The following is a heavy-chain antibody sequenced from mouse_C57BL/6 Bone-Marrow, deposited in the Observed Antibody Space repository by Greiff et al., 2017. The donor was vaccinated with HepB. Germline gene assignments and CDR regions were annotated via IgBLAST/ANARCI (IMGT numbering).Heavy chain of an antibody. CDR3: ARCKWLLRGDYYYAMDY. D-gene: IGHD2-3*01. CDR1: GYTFTSYW. CDR2: IDPNSGGT. V-gene: IGHV1-72*01. J-gene: IGHJ4*01. Sequence: QVQLQQPGAELVKPGASVKLSCKASGYTFTSYWMHWVKQRPGRGLEWIGRIDPNSGGTKYNEKFKSKATLTVDKPSSTAYMQLSSLTSEDSAVYYCARCKWLLRGDYYYAMDYWGQGTSVTVSS.